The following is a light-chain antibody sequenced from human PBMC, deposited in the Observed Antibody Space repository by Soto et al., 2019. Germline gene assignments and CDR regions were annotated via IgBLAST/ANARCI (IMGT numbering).Light chain of an antibody. Sequence: PGDRATLSCRSSQSAYSSYLSWYQQKPGQAPRLLIYGASYRATGIPDRFSGSGSGTDFTLTISGLEPEDFAVYYCQQYGTSLFTFGGGTKVDIK. V-gene: IGKV3-20*01. CDR3: QQYGTSLFT. CDR1: QSAYSSY. J-gene: IGKJ4*01. CDR2: GAS.